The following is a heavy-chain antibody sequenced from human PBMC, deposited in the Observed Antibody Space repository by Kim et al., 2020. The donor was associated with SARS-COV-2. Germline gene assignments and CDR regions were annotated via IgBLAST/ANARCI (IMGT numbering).Heavy chain of an antibody. D-gene: IGHD4-17*01. CDR1: GFSFSDYE. V-gene: IGHV3-48*03. CDR2: ITGGGTMR. Sequence: GGSLRLSCVASGFSFSDYEMRWVRQAPGKGLEWLSDITGGGTMRHYADSVKGRFTISRDNANNSTHLQISSLRAEDTATYHCARGRTVTGYFDLWGRGTLVTVSP. CDR3: ARGRTVTGYFDL. J-gene: IGHJ2*01.